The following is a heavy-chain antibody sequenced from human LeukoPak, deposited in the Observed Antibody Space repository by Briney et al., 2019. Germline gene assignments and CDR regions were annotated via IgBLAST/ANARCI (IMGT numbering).Heavy chain of an antibody. CDR3: ARRMYDIGWVLDY. J-gene: IGHJ4*02. Sequence: SETLSLTCAVYGGSFSSYYWSWIRQPPGKGLEWIGEINYSGSTNYSPSLKSRDSMSLDASKSQFSLKLRSVTAADTAIYYCARRMYDIGWVLDYWGQGAMVTVSS. D-gene: IGHD6-19*01. CDR2: INYSGST. CDR1: GGSFSSYY. V-gene: IGHV4-34*01.